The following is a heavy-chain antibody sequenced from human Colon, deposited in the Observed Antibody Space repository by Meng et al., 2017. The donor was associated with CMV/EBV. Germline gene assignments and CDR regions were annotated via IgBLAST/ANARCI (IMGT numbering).Heavy chain of an antibody. CDR2: VSSSGGTT. D-gene: IGHD6-19*01. CDR3: ARGHNSGWFYFDY. Sequence: AASGFTFTTYAMTWIRQAPGKGLEWVSTVSSSGGTTHYADSVRGRFTISRDNSRNSLYLQMNNLRAEDTAVYYCARGHNSGWFYFDYWGQGTLVTVSS. CDR1: GFTFTTYA. J-gene: IGHJ4*02. V-gene: IGHV3-23*01.